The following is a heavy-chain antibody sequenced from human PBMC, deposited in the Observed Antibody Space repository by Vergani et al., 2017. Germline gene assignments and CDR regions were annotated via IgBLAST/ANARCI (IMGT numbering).Heavy chain of an antibody. CDR1: GGSFTSYH. V-gene: IGHV4-34*01. J-gene: IGHJ6*02. Sequence: QVQLQQWGGGLLKPSETLSLTCVVNGGSFTSYHWTWIRQSPGEGLEWVGDIDHTGRPDYNPSLKSRLTMSVDKSRNQFSLTLNSVTATDTAIYFCARVNTETDGRLYYYYWMDVWGQGTAVTVS. CDR3: ARVNTETDGRLYYYYWMDV. CDR2: IDHTGRP. D-gene: IGHD4-11*01.